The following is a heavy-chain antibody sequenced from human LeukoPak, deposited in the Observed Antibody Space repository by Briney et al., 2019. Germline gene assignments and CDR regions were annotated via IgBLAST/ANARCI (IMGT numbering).Heavy chain of an antibody. D-gene: IGHD1-26*01. V-gene: IGHV3-30*04. Sequence: GGSLRLSCAASGFTFSSYAMHWVRQAPGKGLEWVAVISYDGSNKYYADSVKGRFTISRDNSKNTLYLQMNSLRAEDTAVYYCASEVGPQNFDYWGQGTLVTVSS. CDR3: ASEVGPQNFDY. J-gene: IGHJ4*02. CDR2: ISYDGSNK. CDR1: GFTFSSYA.